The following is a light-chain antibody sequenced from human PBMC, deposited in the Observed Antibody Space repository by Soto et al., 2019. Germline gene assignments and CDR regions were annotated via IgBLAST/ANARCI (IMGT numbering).Light chain of an antibody. V-gene: IGKV3-20*01. CDR3: QQYVTPPFT. Sequence: EIVLTQSPGTLSLSPGEGATLSCKASESVISDYLAWYQRKPGQAPRLLIYGASNRPTGISDRFSGSGSGTDFTLTITRLVPEDFAVYYCQQYVTPPFTFGQGTKLEIK. CDR1: ESVISDY. CDR2: GAS. J-gene: IGKJ2*01.